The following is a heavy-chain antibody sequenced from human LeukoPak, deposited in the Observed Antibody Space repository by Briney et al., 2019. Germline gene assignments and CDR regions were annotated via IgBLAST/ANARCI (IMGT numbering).Heavy chain of an antibody. Sequence: SETLSLTCTVSGGSISTYYWSWIRQPPGKGLEWIGYIYYSGSTNYNPSLKSRVTISLDTSKNQFSLKLSSVTAADTAVYYCAREDSVVVTFDIWGQGTMVTVSS. CDR1: GGSISTYY. D-gene: IGHD3-22*01. CDR3: AREDSVVVTFDI. CDR2: IYYSGST. V-gene: IGHV4-59*01. J-gene: IGHJ3*02.